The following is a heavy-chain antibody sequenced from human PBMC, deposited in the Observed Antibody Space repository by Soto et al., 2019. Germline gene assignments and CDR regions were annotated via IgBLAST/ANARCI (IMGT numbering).Heavy chain of an antibody. J-gene: IGHJ4*02. V-gene: IGHV3-48*03. CDR1: GFTFSSYE. D-gene: IGHD6-19*01. CDR3: ARGFSSTIFDY. CDR2: IITTGASK. Sequence: PGGSLRLSCVGSGFTFSSYEMNWVRQAPGKGLGWVSFIITTGASKQYADSVRGRFTSSRNNAETSLYLQLDSLRVEDTAVYYCARGFSSTIFDYWGQGVLVTVSS.